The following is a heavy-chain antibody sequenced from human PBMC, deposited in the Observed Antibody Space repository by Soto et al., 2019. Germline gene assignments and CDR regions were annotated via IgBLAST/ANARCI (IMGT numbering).Heavy chain of an antibody. CDR2: IYHSGST. D-gene: IGHD6-6*01. Sequence: PSETLSLTCAVCVGSVNSSNWWGWVRQPPGKGLEWIGEIYHSGSTNYNPSLKSRVTISVDKSKNQFSLKLSSVTAADTAVYYCAKCITALGPIDYWGQGTLVTGSS. CDR3: AKCITALGPIDY. V-gene: IGHV4-4*02. CDR1: VGSVNSSNW. J-gene: IGHJ4*02.